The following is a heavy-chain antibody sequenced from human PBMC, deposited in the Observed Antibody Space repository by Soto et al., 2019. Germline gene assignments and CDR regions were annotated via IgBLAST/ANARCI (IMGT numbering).Heavy chain of an antibody. Sequence: GASVKVSCKASGYTFTGYYMHWVRQAPGQGLEWMGWINPNSGCTNYAQKLQGRVTMTTDTSTSTAYTELSSLRSDDTALYYCARAIWTGQVGYYYYGMDVWGQGTTVTVSS. CDR2: INPNSGCT. V-gene: IGHV1-2*02. D-gene: IGHD3-9*01. CDR3: ARAIWTGQVGYYYYGMDV. J-gene: IGHJ6*02. CDR1: GYTFTGYY.